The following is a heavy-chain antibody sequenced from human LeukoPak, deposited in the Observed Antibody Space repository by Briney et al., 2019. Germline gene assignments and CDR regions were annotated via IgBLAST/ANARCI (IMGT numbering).Heavy chain of an antibody. D-gene: IGHD6-19*01. CDR2: IYHSGST. V-gene: IGHV4-59*08. J-gene: IGHJ5*02. CDR3: ARVLAVAGKTFDP. Sequence: SETLSLTCTVSGDSISSYYWSWIRQPPGKGLEWIGSIYHSGSTYYNPSLKSRVTISVDTSKNQFSLKLSSVTAADTAVYYCARVLAVAGKTFDPWGQGTLVTVSS. CDR1: GDSISSYY.